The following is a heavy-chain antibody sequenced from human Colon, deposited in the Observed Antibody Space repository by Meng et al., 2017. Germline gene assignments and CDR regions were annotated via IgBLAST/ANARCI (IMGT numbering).Heavy chain of an antibody. CDR3: ASSDYYRSDY. CDR2: TSHSGST. CDR1: ADSISRSDW. J-gene: IGHJ4*02. Sequence: QVHLQESGPGLLKHSGTLSLTCAVSADSISRSDWWSGVRQPPGKGLEWIGETSHSGSTNYSPSLKSRVTISLDKSKNQLSLKLNSVTAADTAVYYCASSDYYRSDYWGQGTLVTVSS. V-gene: IGHV4-4*02. D-gene: IGHD3-22*01.